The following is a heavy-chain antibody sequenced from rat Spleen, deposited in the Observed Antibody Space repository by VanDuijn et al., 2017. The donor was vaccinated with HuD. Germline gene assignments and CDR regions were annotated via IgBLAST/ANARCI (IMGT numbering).Heavy chain of an antibody. D-gene: IGHD1-2*01. J-gene: IGHJ4*01. CDR2: IWKGGST. CDR1: GFSVTNYH. Sequence: QVRLKESGPRLVQPSQTLSVTCTVSGFSVTNYHVSWVRQPPGKGLEWVGAIWKGGSTDYNSTLKSRLSISRDTSKNQVYLKMNSLQTEDTATYYCAREYSSYIYGVMDAWGQGASVTVSS. V-gene: IGHV2-61*01. CDR3: AREYSSYIYGVMDA.